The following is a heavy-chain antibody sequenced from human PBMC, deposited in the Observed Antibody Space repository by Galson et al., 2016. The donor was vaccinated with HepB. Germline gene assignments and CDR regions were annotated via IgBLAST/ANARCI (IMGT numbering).Heavy chain of an antibody. V-gene: IGHV3-23*01. J-gene: IGHJ4*02. Sequence: ETLSLTCTVSGGSISSSSYYWGWIRQPPGKGLEWVSSINIGGDSTYYADSVKGRFTISRDNSKNTVYLQMNSLRAEDTALYYCAKDSPYSSGWSTYWGQGTLVTVSS. CDR2: INIGGDST. D-gene: IGHD6-19*01. CDR3: AKDSPYSSGWSTY. CDR1: GGSISSSSYY.